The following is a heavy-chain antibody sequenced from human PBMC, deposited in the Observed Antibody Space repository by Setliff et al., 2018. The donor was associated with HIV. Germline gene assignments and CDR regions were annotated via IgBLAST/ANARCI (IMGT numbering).Heavy chain of an antibody. D-gene: IGHD6-19*01. CDR3: STDLPSSGFFPDY. CDR2: IKNRANGGTT. Sequence: GGSLRLSCAASGFTFSSYAMSWVRQAPGKGLEWVARIKNRANGGTTHYAAPVNGRFTISRDDSKNTLYLQMNSLKTEDTAVYYCSTDLPSSGFFPDYWGQGTLVTVSS. J-gene: IGHJ4*02. V-gene: IGHV3-15*01. CDR1: GFTFSSYA.